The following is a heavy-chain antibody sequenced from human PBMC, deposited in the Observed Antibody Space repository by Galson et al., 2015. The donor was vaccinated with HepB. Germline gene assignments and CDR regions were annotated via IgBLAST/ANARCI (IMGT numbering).Heavy chain of an antibody. CDR2: INSNSDSK. Sequence: SLRLSCAASGFSFDDFAMHWVRQVPGKGLEWVAGINSNSDSKASADSVKGRFTISRDSAENSLYLQMNNLRPEDTAFYYCAKGHSAMWFSYFDSWGQGTLVTVSS. D-gene: IGHD2-2*01. CDR3: AKGHSAMWFSYFDS. CDR1: GFSFDDFA. J-gene: IGHJ4*02. V-gene: IGHV3-9*01.